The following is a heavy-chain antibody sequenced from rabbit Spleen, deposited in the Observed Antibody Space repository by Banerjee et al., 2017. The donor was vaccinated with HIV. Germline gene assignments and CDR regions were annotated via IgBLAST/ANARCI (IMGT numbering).Heavy chain of an antibody. CDR1: GFSFGDRDV. CDR3: ARDLPDIIGWNFGF. Sequence: QEQLVESGGGLVQPEGSLTLTCTASGFSFGDRDVMCWVRQAPGKGLEWIACINVATGKPVYATWAKGRFTISRTSSTTVTLQMTGLTAADTATYFCARDLPDIIGWNFGFWGPGTLVTVS. J-gene: IGHJ3*01. CDR2: INVATGKP. D-gene: IGHD1-1*01. V-gene: IGHV1S45*01.